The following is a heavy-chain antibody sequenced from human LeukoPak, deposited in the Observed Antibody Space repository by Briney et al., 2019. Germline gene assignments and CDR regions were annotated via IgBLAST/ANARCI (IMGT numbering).Heavy chain of an antibody. CDR3: AHGSMYQLDY. V-gene: IGHV3-23*01. Sequence: GGSLRLSCAASGFTFSISAMSWVRQAPGKGLEWVSGIVGGAGGTYYADSVKGRFTISRDNSKNTLYLQMNSLRAEDTAVYYCAHGSMYQLDYWGQGTLVTVSS. D-gene: IGHD2-2*01. J-gene: IGHJ4*02. CDR2: IVGGAGGT. CDR1: GFTFSISA.